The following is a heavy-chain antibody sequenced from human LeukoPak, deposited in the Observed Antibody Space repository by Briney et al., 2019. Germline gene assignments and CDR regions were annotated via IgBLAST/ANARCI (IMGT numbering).Heavy chain of an antibody. J-gene: IGHJ3*02. CDR3: ARELNYQAAYGSGSHRAFDI. CDR1: VYTFTSYG. CDR2: ISAYNGNT. V-gene: IGHV1-18*01. D-gene: IGHD3-10*01. Sequence: ASVKVSCKASVYTFTSYGIRWLRQAPGQGLEWMGWISAYNGNTNYAQKLQGRVTITTDTSTSTAYMELRSLRSDDTAVYYCARELNYQAAYGSGSHRAFDIWGQGTMVTVSS.